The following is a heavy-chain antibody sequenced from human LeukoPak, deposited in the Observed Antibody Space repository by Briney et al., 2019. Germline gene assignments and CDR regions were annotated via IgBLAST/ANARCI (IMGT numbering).Heavy chain of an antibody. J-gene: IGHJ5*02. CDR3: ARIYSSSWFLNWFDP. Sequence: SETLSLTCTVSGGSISNKYWSWIRQPPGKGLEWIGYIYYSGSTNYNPSLKSRVTISVDTSKNQFSLKLNSVTAADTAVYYCARIYSSSWFLNWFDPWGQGTLVTVSS. CDR2: IYYSGST. V-gene: IGHV4-59*08. D-gene: IGHD6-13*01. CDR1: GGSISNKY.